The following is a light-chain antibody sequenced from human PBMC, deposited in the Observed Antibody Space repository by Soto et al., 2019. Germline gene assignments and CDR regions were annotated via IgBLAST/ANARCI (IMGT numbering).Light chain of an antibody. J-gene: IGKJ4*01. CDR3: QQYNNWLT. CDR2: GSS. CDR1: QLFSSN. Sequence: EIVMTQSPVTLSVSAAETVTLSCIASQLFSSNLAWYQRRPGQAPRLLNDGSSTRATGVPARFSGSGSGTEFTLTISSLQSEDFAVYYCQQYNNWLTFGGGTKVDIK. V-gene: IGKV3-15*01.